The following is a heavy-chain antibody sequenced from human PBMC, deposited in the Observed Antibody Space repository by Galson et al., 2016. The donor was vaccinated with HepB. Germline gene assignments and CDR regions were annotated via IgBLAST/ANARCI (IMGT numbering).Heavy chain of an antibody. D-gene: IGHD3-16*02. Sequence: VKVSCKALGYIIANYGISWVRQAPGQGLEWVGWISPYSGNTKYAENFQRRVTMTTDTSTSTAYMELRRLTSDDTGVYYCARDYRRRRVLGGFDVWGQGTMVTVSS. CDR2: ISPYSGNT. V-gene: IGHV1-18*01. J-gene: IGHJ3*01. CDR3: ARDYRRRRVLGGFDV. CDR1: GYIIANYG.